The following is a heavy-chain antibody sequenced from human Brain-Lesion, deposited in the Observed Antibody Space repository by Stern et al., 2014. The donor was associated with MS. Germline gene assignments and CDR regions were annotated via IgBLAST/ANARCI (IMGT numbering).Heavy chain of an antibody. V-gene: IGHV3-74*02. D-gene: IGHD3-10*01. CDR2: VNNDGRRT. CDR1: GFTFSNYW. J-gene: IGHJ5*01. Sequence: VQLVESRGGLVQPGGSLSLSCAASGFTFSNYWMHWVRQAPGQGLVWVSRVNNDGRRTSYADSVKGRFTMSRDNAKNTLYLQMNSLRVEDTAIYYCARGERWFDSWGQGTLVTVSS. CDR3: ARGERWFDS.